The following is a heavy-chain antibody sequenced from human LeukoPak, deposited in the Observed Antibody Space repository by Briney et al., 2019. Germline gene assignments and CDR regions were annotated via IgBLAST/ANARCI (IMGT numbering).Heavy chain of an antibody. CDR1: GGSISSYY. V-gene: IGHV4-59*01. D-gene: IGHD3-10*01. Sequence: PSETLSLTGTVSGGSISSYYWSWIRQPPGKGLEWIGYIYYSGSTNYNPSLKSRVTISVDTSKNQFSLKLSSVTAADTAVYYCARDSMVRGVGYYYMDVWGKGTTVTVSS. CDR3: ARDSMVRGVGYYYMDV. J-gene: IGHJ6*03. CDR2: IYYSGST.